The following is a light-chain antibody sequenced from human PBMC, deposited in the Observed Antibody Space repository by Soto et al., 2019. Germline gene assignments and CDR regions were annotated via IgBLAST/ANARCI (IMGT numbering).Light chain of an antibody. J-gene: IGKJ2*01. Sequence: EIVMTQSPGTLSLSPGERATISCRASQVIGSRYLAWYHQKSGQAPRLLIYGASSRATGIPDRFSGSGSGTDFTLTISRQEPEDFGVYYCQQFGRSSPHTFGQGTKLEIK. CDR1: QVIGSRY. CDR2: GAS. V-gene: IGKV3-20*01. CDR3: QQFGRSSPHT.